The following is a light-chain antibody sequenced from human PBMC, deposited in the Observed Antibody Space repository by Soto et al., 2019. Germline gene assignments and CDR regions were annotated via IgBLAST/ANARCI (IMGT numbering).Light chain of an antibody. J-gene: IGKJ1*01. CDR3: QHSGNSHGT. Sequence: ELVLTQSPGTLSLSPGESATLSCRASQTISSRYLTWYQQKPGQVPRLLIYGASSRATGIPDRFSGSGSGTDFTLTISRLEPEDVAVYYCQHSGNSHGTFGQGTKVDIK. CDR1: QTISSRY. V-gene: IGKV3-20*01. CDR2: GAS.